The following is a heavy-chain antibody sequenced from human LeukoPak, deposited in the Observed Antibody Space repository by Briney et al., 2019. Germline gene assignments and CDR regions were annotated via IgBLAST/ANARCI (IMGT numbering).Heavy chain of an antibody. V-gene: IGHV4-4*07. Sequence: SETLSLTCTVSGGSISRYYWSWIRQPAGKGLEWIGRIYTSGSTNYNPSLKSRVTMSVDTSKNQFSLKLSSVTAADTAVYYCARGPYVWGSYRQYYFDFWGQGTLVTVSS. J-gene: IGHJ4*02. D-gene: IGHD3-16*02. CDR3: ARGPYVWGSYRQYYFDF. CDR1: GGSISRYY. CDR2: IYTSGST.